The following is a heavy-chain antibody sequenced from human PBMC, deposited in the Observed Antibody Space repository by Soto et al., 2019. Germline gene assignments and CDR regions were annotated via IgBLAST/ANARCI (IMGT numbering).Heavy chain of an antibody. CDR3: ARVGLASSSSPSYYYMDV. CDR1: GGSISSYY. CDR2: IYYSGST. Sequence: ASETLSLTCTVSGGSISSYYWSWIRQPPGKGLEWIGYIYYSGSTNYNPSLKSRVTISVDTSKNQFSLKLSSVTAADTAVYYCARVGLASSSSPSYYYMDVWGKGTTVTVSS. J-gene: IGHJ6*03. V-gene: IGHV4-59*01. D-gene: IGHD6-13*01.